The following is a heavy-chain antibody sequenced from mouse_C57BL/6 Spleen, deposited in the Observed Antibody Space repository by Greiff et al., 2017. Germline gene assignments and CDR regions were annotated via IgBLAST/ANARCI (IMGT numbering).Heavy chain of an antibody. J-gene: IGHJ1*03. CDR1: GYTFTSYW. V-gene: IGHV1-5*01. D-gene: IGHD1-1*01. CDR3: TREGTTVVATGYFDV. CDR2: IYPGNSDT. Sequence: VQLQQSGTVLARPGASVKMSCKTSGYTFTSYWMHWVKQRPGQGLEWIGAIYPGNSDTSYNQKFKGKAKLTAVTSASTAYMELSSLTNEDSADYYCTREGTTVVATGYFDVWGTGTTVTVSS.